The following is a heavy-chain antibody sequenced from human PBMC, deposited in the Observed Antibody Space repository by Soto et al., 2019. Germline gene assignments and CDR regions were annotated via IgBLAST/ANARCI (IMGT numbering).Heavy chain of an antibody. Sequence: QVQLVQSGAEVKKPGASVKVSCKASGYTFTSYDINCVRQATGQGFEWMGWMNPNSGNTGYAQKFQGRVTMTRDTSITTAYMELSNLRSEDTAVYSCARSPRNWGFDYWGLGTLVTVSS. CDR2: MNPNSGNT. CDR3: ARSPRNWGFDY. D-gene: IGHD7-27*01. CDR1: GYTFTSYD. V-gene: IGHV1-8*01. J-gene: IGHJ4*02.